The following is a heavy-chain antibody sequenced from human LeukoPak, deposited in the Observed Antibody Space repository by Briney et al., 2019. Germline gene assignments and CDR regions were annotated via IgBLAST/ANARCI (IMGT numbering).Heavy chain of an antibody. D-gene: IGHD5-18*01. V-gene: IGHV6-1*01. CDR1: GDSVSSNSAA. CDR3: ARDRGYSYGYRGNFDY. J-gene: IGHJ4*02. CDR2: TYYRSKWYN. Sequence: SQTLSLTYAISGDSVSSNSAAWNWIRQSPSRGLEWQGRTYYRSKWYNDYAVSVKSRITLNPDTSKNQFSLQLNSVTPDDTAVYYCARDRGYSYGYRGNFDYWGQGTLVTVSS.